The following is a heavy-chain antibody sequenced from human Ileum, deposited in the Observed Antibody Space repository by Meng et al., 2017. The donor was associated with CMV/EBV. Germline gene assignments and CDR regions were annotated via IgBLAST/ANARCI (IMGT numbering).Heavy chain of an antibody. J-gene: IGHJ2*01. D-gene: IGHD3-10*01. Sequence: CADSGFTFSSYWMSWVRQAPGKGLEWVANIKQDGSEKYYVDSVKGRFTISRDNAKNSLYLQMNSLRAEDTAVYYCARVSLNAGGYFDLWGRGTLVTVSS. CDR2: IKQDGSEK. CDR1: GFTFSSYW. V-gene: IGHV3-7*01. CDR3: ARVSLNAGGYFDL.